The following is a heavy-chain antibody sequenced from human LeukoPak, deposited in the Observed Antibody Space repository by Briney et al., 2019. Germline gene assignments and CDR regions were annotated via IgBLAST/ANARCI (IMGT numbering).Heavy chain of an antibody. D-gene: IGHD1-26*01. CDR1: GFTFSSYS. CDR2: VSTGSNYI. Sequence: GRSLRLSCTASGFTFSSYSLNWVRQAPGKGLEWVSSVSTGSNYIYYADSVKGRFTISRDNDKNSLYLQMNSLRVEDTAVYYCARDGELGSPADAFDIWGQGTMVTVSS. V-gene: IGHV3-21*01. CDR3: ARDGELGSPADAFDI. J-gene: IGHJ3*02.